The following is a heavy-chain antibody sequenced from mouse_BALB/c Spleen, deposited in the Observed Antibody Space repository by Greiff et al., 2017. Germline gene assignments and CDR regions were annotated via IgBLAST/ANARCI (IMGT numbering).Heavy chain of an antibody. D-gene: IGHD1-1*01. CDR2: ISTYYGDA. J-gene: IGHJ2*01. Sequence: VQLKESGAELVRPVVSVKISCKGSGYTFTDYAMHWVKQSHAKSLEWIGVISTYYGDASYNQKFKGKATMTVDKSSSTAYMELARLTSEDSAIYYCARSETYGSTYYFDYWGQGTTLTVSS. V-gene: IGHV1S137*01. CDR3: ARSETYGSTYYFDY. CDR1: GYTFTDYA.